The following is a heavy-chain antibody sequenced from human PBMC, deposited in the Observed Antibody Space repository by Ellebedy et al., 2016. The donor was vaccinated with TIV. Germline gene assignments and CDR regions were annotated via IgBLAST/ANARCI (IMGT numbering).Heavy chain of an antibody. Sequence: AASVKVSCKASGYTFTSFGITWVRHAPGQGPEWMGWIGTYSGHTNYARKFQGRVTMTTDRSTNTAHMELRSLRSDDTAVYYCARFESGLFDSWGQGTLVTVSS. CDR3: ARFESGLFDS. J-gene: IGHJ4*02. CDR2: IGTYSGHT. V-gene: IGHV1-18*01. D-gene: IGHD1-14*01. CDR1: GYTFTSFG.